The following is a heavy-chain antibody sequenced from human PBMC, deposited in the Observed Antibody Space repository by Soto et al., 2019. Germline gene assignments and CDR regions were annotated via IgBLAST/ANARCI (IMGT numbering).Heavy chain of an antibody. CDR2: INPNSGGT. CDR1: GYTFTGYY. Sequence: ASVKVSCKASGYTFTGYYMHWVRQAPGQGLEWMGWINPNSGGTNYAQKFQGSVTMTRDTSISTAYMELSRLRSDDTAVYYCARSKLEWLVRYLDYWGQGTLVTVSS. V-gene: IGHV1-2*04. CDR3: ARSKLEWLVRYLDY. D-gene: IGHD6-19*01. J-gene: IGHJ4*02.